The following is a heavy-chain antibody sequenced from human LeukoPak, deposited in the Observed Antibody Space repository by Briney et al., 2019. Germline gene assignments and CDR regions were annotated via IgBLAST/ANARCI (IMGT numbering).Heavy chain of an antibody. D-gene: IGHD3-3*01. Sequence: PSETLSLTCTVSGGSISSSSYYWGWIRQPPGKGLEWIGSIYYSGSTNYNPSLKSRVTISVDTSKNQFSLKLSSVTAADTAVYYCARDLSIWSGQPHIWHYMDVWGKGTTVTVSS. CDR1: GGSISSSSYY. CDR3: ARDLSIWSGQPHIWHYMDV. CDR2: IYYSGST. V-gene: IGHV4-39*07. J-gene: IGHJ6*03.